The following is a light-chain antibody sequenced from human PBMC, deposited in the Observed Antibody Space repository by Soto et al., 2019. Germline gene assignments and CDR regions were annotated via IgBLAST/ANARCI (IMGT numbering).Light chain of an antibody. CDR3: QQYGSSPLT. V-gene: IGKV3-20*01. J-gene: IGKJ4*01. Sequence: ESVLMSSPAILSISPGERATLSCRASQSISSSYLAWYQQKPGQAPRLLIYGASSRATGIPDRFSGSGSGTDFTLTISILEPQDFAVYYCQQYGSSPLTVGGGTKVDIK. CDR1: QSISSSY. CDR2: GAS.